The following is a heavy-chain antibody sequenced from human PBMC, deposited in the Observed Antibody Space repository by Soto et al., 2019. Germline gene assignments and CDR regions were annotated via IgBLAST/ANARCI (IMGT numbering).Heavy chain of an antibody. CDR1: GGSISSGGYY. J-gene: IGHJ3*02. CDR2: IYYSGST. CDR3: ARDQSDAFDI. Sequence: KSSETLSLTCTVSGGSISSGGYYWSWIRQHPGKGLEWIGYIYYSGSTYYNPSLKSRVTISVDTSKNQFSLKLSSVTAADTAVYYCARDQSDAFDIWGQGTMVTVSS. V-gene: IGHV4-31*03.